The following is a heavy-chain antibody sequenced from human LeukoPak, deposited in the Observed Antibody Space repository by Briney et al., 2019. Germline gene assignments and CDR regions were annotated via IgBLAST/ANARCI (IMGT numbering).Heavy chain of an antibody. Sequence: SETLSLTCAVYGGSFSGYYWSWIRQPPGKGLEWIGEINHSGSTNYNPSLKSRVTISVDTSKNQFSLKLSSVTAADTAVYYCARGVPYYYDSSGYYRENFDYWGQGTRVPVSS. CDR3: ARGVPYYYDSSGYYRENFDY. V-gene: IGHV4-34*01. D-gene: IGHD3-22*01. CDR1: GGSFSGYY. J-gene: IGHJ4*02. CDR2: INHSGST.